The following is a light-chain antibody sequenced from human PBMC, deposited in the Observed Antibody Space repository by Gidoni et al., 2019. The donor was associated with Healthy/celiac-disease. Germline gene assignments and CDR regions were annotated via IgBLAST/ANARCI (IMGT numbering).Light chain of an antibody. CDR3: SSYTSSSTLV. CDR1: SSDVGGYNS. V-gene: IGLV2-14*01. CDR2: EVS. J-gene: IGLJ2*01. Sequence: QSALTQPASVSGSPGQSLTISCTGTSSDVGGYNSVSWYQQHPGKAPKLMIYEVSKRPSGVSNRFSGSKSGNTAALTISGLQAEDEADYYCSSYTSSSTLVFGGGTKLTVL.